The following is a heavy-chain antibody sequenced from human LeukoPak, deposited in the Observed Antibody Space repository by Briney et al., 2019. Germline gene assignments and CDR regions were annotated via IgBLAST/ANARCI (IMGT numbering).Heavy chain of an antibody. CDR3: AGDPRYSRSGYFDY. CDR2: IYSGGST. Sequence: GGSLRLSCAASEFTFSDYYMSWVRQAPGKGLEWVSVIYSGGSTYYTDSVKGRFTISRDNSKNTLYLQMNSLRAEDTAVYYCAGDPRYSRSGYFDYWGQGTLVTVSS. D-gene: IGHD3-3*01. J-gene: IGHJ4*02. V-gene: IGHV3-53*01. CDR1: EFTFSDYY.